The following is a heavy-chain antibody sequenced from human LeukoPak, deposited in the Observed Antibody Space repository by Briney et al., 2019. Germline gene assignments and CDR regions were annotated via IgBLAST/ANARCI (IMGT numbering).Heavy chain of an antibody. J-gene: IGHJ4*02. D-gene: IGHD2-15*01. CDR3: ASSYCSGGSCSFDC. CDR2: IYISGST. CDR1: GGSISSGGYY. V-gene: IGHV4-61*08. Sequence: SETLSLTYTVSGGSISSGGYYWSWIRQPPGKGLEWIGRIYISGSTNYNPSLKSRVTISVDTSKNQFSLKLSSVTAADTAVYYCASSYCSGGSCSFDCWGQGTLVTVSS.